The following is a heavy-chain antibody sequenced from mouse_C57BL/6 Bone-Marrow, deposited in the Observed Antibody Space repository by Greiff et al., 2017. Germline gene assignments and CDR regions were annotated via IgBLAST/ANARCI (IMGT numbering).Heavy chain of an antibody. V-gene: IGHV1-42*01. Sequence: VQLKESGPELVKPGASVKISCKASGYSFTGYYMNWVKQSPEKSLEWIGEINPSTGGTTYNQKFKAKATLTVDKSSSTAYMQLKSLTSEDSAVYYCAIGGYYYGSSLYYAMDYWGQGTSVTVSS. CDR2: INPSTGGT. CDR1: GYSFTGYY. CDR3: AIGGYYYGSSLYYAMDY. J-gene: IGHJ4*01. D-gene: IGHD1-1*01.